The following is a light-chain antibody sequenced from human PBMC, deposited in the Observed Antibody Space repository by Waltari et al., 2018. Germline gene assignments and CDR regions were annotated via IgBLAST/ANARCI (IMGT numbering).Light chain of an antibody. CDR1: QGISNW. CDR2: KAS. V-gene: IGKV1-5*03. J-gene: IGKJ4*01. Sequence: DIQMTQSPSTLSASVGDRVTITCRASQGISNWLAWYQQKPGKAPKLLIDKASTLESGVPSRFSGSGSGTEFTLTISSLQPDDFATYYCQQYNSYSLLTFGGGTKVEIK. CDR3: QQYNSYSLLT.